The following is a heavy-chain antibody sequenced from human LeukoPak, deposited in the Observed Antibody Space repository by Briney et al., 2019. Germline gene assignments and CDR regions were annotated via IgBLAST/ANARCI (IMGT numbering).Heavy chain of an antibody. CDR2: IRYDARNK. Sequence: GGSLRLSCAASGFTFRAYGMHWVRQAPGKGLEWVAFIRYDARNKYYADSVKGRFTISRDNSKNTLYLQMNSLRAEDTAVYYCAKDGKYYDISGAYYCDYWGQGTLVTVSS. D-gene: IGHD3-9*01. V-gene: IGHV3-30*02. CDR1: GFTFRAYG. CDR3: AKDGKYYDISGAYYCDY. J-gene: IGHJ4*02.